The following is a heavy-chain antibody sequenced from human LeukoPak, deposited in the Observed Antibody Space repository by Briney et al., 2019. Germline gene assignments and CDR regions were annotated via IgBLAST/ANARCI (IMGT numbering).Heavy chain of an antibody. CDR2: IWYDGSNK. CDR1: GFTFSSYG. V-gene: IGHV3-33*06. CDR3: AKVKWVAGGACDI. Sequence: HPGGSLRLSCAASGFTFSSYGMHWVRQAPGKGLEWVAVIWYDGSNKYYADSVKGRFTISRDNSKNTLYLQMNSLRAEDTAVYYCAKVKWVAGGACDIWGQGTMVTVSS. D-gene: IGHD6-19*01. J-gene: IGHJ3*02.